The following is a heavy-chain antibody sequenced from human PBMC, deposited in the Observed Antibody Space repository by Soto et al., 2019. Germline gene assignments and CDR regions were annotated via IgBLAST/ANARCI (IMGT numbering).Heavy chain of an antibody. CDR2: INPNSGGT. CDR3: ARGHPTLVHIPVAGMSINFDY. J-gene: IGHJ4*01. CDR1: GYTFTGYY. Sequence: ASVKVSCKASGYTFTGYYMHWVRQAPGQGLEWLGWINPNSGGTNYAQKFQGWVTMTRDTSISTVYMELSRLRSEDTAVYYCARGHPTLVHIPVAGMSINFDYWG. V-gene: IGHV1-2*04. D-gene: IGHD6-19*01.